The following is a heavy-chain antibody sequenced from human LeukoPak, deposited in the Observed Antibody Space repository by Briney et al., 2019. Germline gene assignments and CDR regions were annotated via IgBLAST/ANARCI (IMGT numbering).Heavy chain of an antibody. CDR2: IYYSGST. V-gene: IGHV4-39*01. CDR3: ARRVKTTGTTYYFDY. Sequence: SETLSLTCTVSGGSISSSSYYWGWIRQPPGKGREWIGSIYYSGSTYYNPSLKSRVTISVDTSKNQFSPKLSSVTAADTAVYYCARRVKTTGTTYYFDYWGQGTLVTVSS. CDR1: GGSISSSSYY. D-gene: IGHD1-1*01. J-gene: IGHJ4*02.